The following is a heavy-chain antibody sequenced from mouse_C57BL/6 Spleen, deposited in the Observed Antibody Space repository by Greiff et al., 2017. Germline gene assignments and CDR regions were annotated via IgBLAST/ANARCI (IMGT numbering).Heavy chain of an antibody. J-gene: IGHJ4*01. Sequence: VQRVESGAELARPGASVKLSCKASGYTFTSYGISWVKQRTGQGLEWIGEIYPRSGNTYYNEKFKGKATLTADKSSSTAYMELRSLTSEDSAVYFCARGATVVALPAMDYWGQGTSVTVSS. CDR1: GYTFTSYG. CDR3: ARGATVVALPAMDY. V-gene: IGHV1-81*01. D-gene: IGHD1-1*01. CDR2: IYPRSGNT.